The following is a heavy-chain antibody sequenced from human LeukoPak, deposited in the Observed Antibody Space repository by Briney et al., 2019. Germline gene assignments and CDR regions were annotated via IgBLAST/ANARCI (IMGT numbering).Heavy chain of an antibody. V-gene: IGHV1-3*01. CDR2: TNAGNGNT. J-gene: IGHJ4*02. Sequence: GASVKVSCKASGYTFTSYAMHWVRQAPGQRLEWMGWTNAGNGNTKYSQKFQGRVTITRDTSASTAYMELSSLRSEDTAVYYCARGEQQLVRRYFDYWGQGTLVTVSS. D-gene: IGHD6-13*01. CDR1: GYTFTSYA. CDR3: ARGEQQLVRRYFDY.